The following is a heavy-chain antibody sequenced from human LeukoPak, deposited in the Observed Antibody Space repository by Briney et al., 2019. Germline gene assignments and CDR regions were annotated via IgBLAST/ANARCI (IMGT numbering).Heavy chain of an antibody. CDR1: GFTFSSYS. V-gene: IGHV3-21*01. D-gene: IGHD1-26*01. CDR2: ISSSSSYI. J-gene: IGHJ4*02. CDR3: ARGQSWAFDY. Sequence: RGSLRLSCAASGFTFSSYSMNWVRQAPGKGLEWVSSISSSSSYIYYADSVKGRFTISRDNAKNSLYLQMNSLRAEDTAVYYCARGQSWAFDYWGQGTLVTVSS.